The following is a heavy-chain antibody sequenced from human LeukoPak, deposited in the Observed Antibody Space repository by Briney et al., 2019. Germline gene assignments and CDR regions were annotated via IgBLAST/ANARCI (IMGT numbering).Heavy chain of an antibody. CDR3: ARDGYYYDRNDY. Sequence: SETLSLTCTVSGGSISSSSYYWGWIRQPPGKGLEWIGSIYYSGSTYYNPSLKSRVTISVDTSKNQFSLKLSSVTAADTAVYYCARDGYYYDRNDYWGQGTLVTVSS. CDR2: IYYSGST. CDR1: GGSISSSSYY. V-gene: IGHV4-39*02. D-gene: IGHD3-22*01. J-gene: IGHJ4*02.